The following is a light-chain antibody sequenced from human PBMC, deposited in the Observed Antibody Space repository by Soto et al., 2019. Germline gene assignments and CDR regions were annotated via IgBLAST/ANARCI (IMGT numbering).Light chain of an antibody. CDR3: HQLDSYPFT. CDR2: AAS. V-gene: IGKV1-9*01. Sequence: DIQLTQSPSFLSASVGDRVTITCRASQGISSYLAWYQQKPGKAPKLLIYAASTLQSGVPSRFSGSGSVTEFTLTISSLQPEDFATYYCHQLDSYPFTVGPGTKVDIK. J-gene: IGKJ3*01. CDR1: QGISSY.